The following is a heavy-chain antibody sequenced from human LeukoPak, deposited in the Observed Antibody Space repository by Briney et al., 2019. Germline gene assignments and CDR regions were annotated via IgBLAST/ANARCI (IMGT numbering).Heavy chain of an antibody. V-gene: IGHV4-34*01. CDR3: ARGPPSSTWSDYYYMDV. CDR1: DYSITSGYY. CDR2: ISHSGST. Sequence: SETLSLTCSVSDYSITSGYYWSWIRQPPGKGLEWIGEISHSGSTNYNPSLKSRVTISVDTSKNQFSLKLSSVTAADTAVYYCARGPPSSTWSDYYYMDVWGKGTTVTVSS. J-gene: IGHJ6*03. D-gene: IGHD6-13*01.